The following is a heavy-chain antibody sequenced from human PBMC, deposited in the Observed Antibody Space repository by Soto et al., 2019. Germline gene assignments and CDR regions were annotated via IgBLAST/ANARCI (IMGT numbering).Heavy chain of an antibody. CDR1: GFTFSSYS. CDR2: ISSSSSYI. Sequence: GGSLRLSCAASGFTFSSYSMNWVRQAPGKGLEWVSSISSSSSYIYYADSVKGRFTISRDNAKNSLYLQMNSLRAEDTAVYYCARVSDERDRTLWFGEFHWFDPWGQGTLVTVSS. J-gene: IGHJ5*02. CDR3: ARVSDERDRTLWFGEFHWFDP. V-gene: IGHV3-21*01. D-gene: IGHD3-10*01.